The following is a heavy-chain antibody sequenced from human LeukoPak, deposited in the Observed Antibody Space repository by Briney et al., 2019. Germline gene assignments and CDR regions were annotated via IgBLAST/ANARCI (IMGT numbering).Heavy chain of an antibody. CDR3: ARDGSRYSSSAGFDY. J-gene: IGHJ4*02. V-gene: IGHV4-59*01. D-gene: IGHD6-6*01. CDR2: IYYSGST. Sequence: SETLSLTCTVSGGSISSYYWSWIRQPPGKGLEWIGYIYYSGSTNYNPSLKSRVTISVDTSKNQFSLKLSSVTAADTAVYYCARDGSRYSSSAGFDYWGQGTLVTVSS. CDR1: GGSISSYY.